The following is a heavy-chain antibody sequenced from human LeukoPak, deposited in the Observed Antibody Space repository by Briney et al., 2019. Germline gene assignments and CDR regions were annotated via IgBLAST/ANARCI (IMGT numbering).Heavy chain of an antibody. J-gene: IGHJ6*03. V-gene: IGHV4-59*12. CDR3: ARSSSYYYYYMDV. D-gene: IGHD6-6*01. CDR2: IYYSGST. Sequence: SETLSLTCTVSGGSISSYYWSWIRQPPGKGLEWIGYIYYSGSTNYNPSLKSRVTISVDTSKNQFSLKLSSVTAADTAVYYCARSSSYYYYYMDVWGKGTTVTVSS. CDR1: GGSISSYY.